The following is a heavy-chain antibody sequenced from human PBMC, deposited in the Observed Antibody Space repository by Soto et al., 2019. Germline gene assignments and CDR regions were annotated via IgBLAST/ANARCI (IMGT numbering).Heavy chain of an antibody. Sequence: QVQLQQWGAGLLKPSETLSLTCAVYGGSFSGYYWSWIRQPPGKGLEWIGEINHSGSTNYNPSLKSRVTISVDTSKNQFPLKLSSVTAADTAVYYCARGVREVGGYCSSTSCSVPWGQGTLVTVSS. CDR1: GGSFSGYY. CDR2: INHSGST. V-gene: IGHV4-34*01. CDR3: ARGVREVGGYCSSTSCSVP. J-gene: IGHJ5*02. D-gene: IGHD2-2*01.